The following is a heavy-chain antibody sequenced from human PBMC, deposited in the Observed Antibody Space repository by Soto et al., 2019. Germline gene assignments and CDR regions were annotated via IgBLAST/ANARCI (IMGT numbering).Heavy chain of an antibody. V-gene: IGHV4-59*04. CDR3: AADVGGYIYGLARH. D-gene: IGHD4-17*01. Sequence: PSETLSLTCTVSGDSISSYYWAWVRQPPGTGLEWIGSIYYSGSIYHNPSLKSRVSMSIDTSKKQFSLNLSSVTAADTALYYCAADVGGYIYGLARHWGPGTLVTVSS. CDR1: GDSISSYY. CDR2: IYYSGSI. J-gene: IGHJ4*02.